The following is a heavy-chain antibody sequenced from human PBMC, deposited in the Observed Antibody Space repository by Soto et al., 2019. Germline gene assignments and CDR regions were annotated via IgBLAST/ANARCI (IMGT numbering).Heavy chain of an antibody. J-gene: IGHJ4*02. CDR1: GGTFSSYA. CDR3: ARGTTYYYDSSGYYYFDY. V-gene: IGHV1-69*13. D-gene: IGHD3-22*01. Sequence: ASVKVSCKASGGTFSSYAISWVRQAPGQGLEWMGGLIPIFGTANYAQKFQGRVTITADESTSTAYMELSSLRSEDTAVYYCARGTTYYYDSSGYYYFDYWGQGTLVTVSS. CDR2: LIPIFGTA.